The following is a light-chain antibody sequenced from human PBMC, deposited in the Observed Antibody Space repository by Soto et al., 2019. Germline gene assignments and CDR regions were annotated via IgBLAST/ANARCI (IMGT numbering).Light chain of an antibody. V-gene: IGKV1-5*03. Sequence: DIQMTQSPSTLSASVGDRVTITCRASQIINTWLAWYQQKTGKAPKLLIYRASNLVNGVPSRFRGSGSGTEFTLNISSLQPDDFSIYYCQQYETYSGTFGPGTKVDL. CDR2: RAS. J-gene: IGKJ3*01. CDR3: QQYETYSGT. CDR1: QIINTW.